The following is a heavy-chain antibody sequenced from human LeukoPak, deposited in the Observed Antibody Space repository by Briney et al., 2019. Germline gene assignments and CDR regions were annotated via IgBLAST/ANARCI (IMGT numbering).Heavy chain of an antibody. J-gene: IGHJ5*02. Sequence: SETLSLTCTVSGGSISSYYWSWIRQPPGKGLEWIGYIYYSGSTNYNPSLKSRVTISVDTSKNQFSLKLSSVTAADTAVYYCAKTPSGKYYFWSAYPPWYWFDPWGQGTLVTVSS. CDR2: IYYSGST. V-gene: IGHV4-59*01. D-gene: IGHD3-3*01. CDR1: GGSISSYY. CDR3: AKTPSGKYYFWSAYPPWYWFDP.